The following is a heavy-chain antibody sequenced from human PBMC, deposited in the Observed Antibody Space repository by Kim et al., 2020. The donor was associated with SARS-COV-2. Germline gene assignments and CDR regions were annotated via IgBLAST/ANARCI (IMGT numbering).Heavy chain of an antibody. D-gene: IGHD5-18*01. CDR3: SRRGDTYGHGRFDP. CDR1: GGSISNSDYC. J-gene: IGHJ5*02. CDR2: IIYSGTT. Sequence: SETLSLTCTVSGGSISNSDYCWGWIRQPPGKGLEWIGTIIYSGTTYYNPSLKSRVTMSMDTSKNQFSLKLSSVSAADTAVYYCSRRGDTYGHGRFDPWGQGTLVTVSS. V-gene: IGHV4-39*01.